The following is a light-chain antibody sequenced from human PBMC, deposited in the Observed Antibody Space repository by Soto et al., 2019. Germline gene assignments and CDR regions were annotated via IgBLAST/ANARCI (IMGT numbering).Light chain of an antibody. V-gene: IGKV1-9*01. CDR3: QQLNSYPRT. CDR2: AAS. Sequence: IQLTQSPSSLSASVGDRVTITCRASQSISSYLAWYQQKPGKAPKLLIYAASSLESGVPSRFSGSGSGTDFTLIISSLQPEDFATYYCQQLNSYPRTFGQGTKLEIK. CDR1: QSISSY. J-gene: IGKJ2*01.